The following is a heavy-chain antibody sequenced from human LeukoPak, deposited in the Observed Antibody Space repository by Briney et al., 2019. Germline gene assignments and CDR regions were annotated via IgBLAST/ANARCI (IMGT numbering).Heavy chain of an antibody. CDR1: GFTFSNAW. D-gene: IGHD3-16*01. CDR3: TTLGAFDY. V-gene: IGHV3-15*01. Sequence: GGSLRLSCAACGFTFSNAWMSWVRQAPGKGLEWVGRIKSKTFGGTTDYAAPVKGRFTISRDDSKNTLYLHMNTLKTEDTAIYYCTTLGAFDYWDQGTLVTVSS. CDR2: IKSKTFGGTT. J-gene: IGHJ4*02.